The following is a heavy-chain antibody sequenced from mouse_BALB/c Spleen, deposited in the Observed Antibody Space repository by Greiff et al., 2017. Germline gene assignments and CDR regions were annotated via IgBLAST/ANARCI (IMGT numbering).Heavy chain of an antibody. J-gene: IGHJ4*01. D-gene: IGHD2-1*01. CDR2: ISSGSSTI. Sequence: LVESGGGLVQPGGSRKLSCAASGFTFSSFGMHWVRQAPEKGLEWVAYISSGSSTIYYADTVKGRFTISRDNPKNTLFLQMTSLRSEDTAMYYCARSGGNYGAMDYWGQGTSVTVSS. V-gene: IGHV5-17*02. CDR1: GFTFSSFG. CDR3: ARSGGNYGAMDY.